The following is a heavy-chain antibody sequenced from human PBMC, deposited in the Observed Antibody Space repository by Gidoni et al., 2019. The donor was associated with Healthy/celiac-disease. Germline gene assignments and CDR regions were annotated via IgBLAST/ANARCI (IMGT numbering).Heavy chain of an antibody. CDR2: ISYDGSNK. V-gene: IGHV3-30*04. J-gene: IGHJ6*02. Sequence: QVQLVASGGGVVQPGRSLRLSCAASGFPFRSYPMHWFRQAPGKGLEWVAVISYDGSNKYYADSVKGRFTISRDNSKNTLYLQMNSLRAEDTAVYYCARDLVLWFGELLQYYYYYYGMDVWGQGTTVTVSS. D-gene: IGHD3-10*01. CDR3: ARDLVLWFGELLQYYYYYYGMDV. CDR1: GFPFRSYP.